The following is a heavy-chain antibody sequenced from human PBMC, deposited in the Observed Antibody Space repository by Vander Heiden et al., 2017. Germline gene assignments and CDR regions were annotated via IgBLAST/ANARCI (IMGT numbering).Heavy chain of an antibody. D-gene: IGHD3-10*01. CDR2: ISSSSSYI. V-gene: IGHV3-21*01. CDR3: ARDLLLYLYYYGSGSSLPDY. Sequence: EVQLVESGGGLVKPGGSLRLSCAASGFTFSSYSMNWVRQAPGKGLEWVSSISSSSSYIYYADSVKGRFTIARDNAKNSLYLQMNSMRAEDTAVYYCARDLLLYLYYYGSGSSLPDYWGQGTLVTVSS. CDR1: GFTFSSYS. J-gene: IGHJ4*02.